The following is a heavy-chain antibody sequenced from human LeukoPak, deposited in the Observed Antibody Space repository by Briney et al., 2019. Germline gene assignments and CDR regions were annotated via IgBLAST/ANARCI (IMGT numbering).Heavy chain of an antibody. V-gene: IGHV1-69*05. CDR2: IIPIFGTA. CDR3: AREYGEEYYYYYMDV. D-gene: IGHD4-17*01. CDR1: GGTFSSYA. Sequence: SVKVSCKASGGTFSSYAISWVRQAPGQGLEWMGGIIPIFGTANYAQKFQGRVTITTDESTSTAYMELSSLRSEDTAVYYCAREYGEEYYYYYMDVWGKGTTVTVSS. J-gene: IGHJ6*03.